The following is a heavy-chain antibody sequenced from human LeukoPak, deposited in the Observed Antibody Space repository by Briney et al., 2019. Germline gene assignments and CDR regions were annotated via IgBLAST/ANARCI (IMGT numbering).Heavy chain of an antibody. CDR1: GYSISSGYY. CDR2: IHHSGST. J-gene: IGHJ4*02. V-gene: IGHV4-38-2*02. CDR3: VRDSGSYDTKYYFDC. D-gene: IGHD1-26*01. Sequence: KPSETLSLTCAVSGYSISSGYYWGWIQPPPGKGLEGIGGIHHSGSTYSNSSLNSRVTISVDTSKNKFSLTLNSVAAADTAVYYCVRDSGSYDTKYYFDCWGQGTLVTVSS.